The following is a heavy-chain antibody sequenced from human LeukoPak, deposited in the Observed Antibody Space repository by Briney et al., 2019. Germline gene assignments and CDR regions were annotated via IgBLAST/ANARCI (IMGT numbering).Heavy chain of an antibody. CDR2: IDYSGST. V-gene: IGHV4-59*08. D-gene: IGHD5-24*01. Sequence: SETLSLTCTVSGGSISSYYWSWIRQPPGKGLEWIGYIDYSGSTNYNPSLKSRVTISVDTSKNQFSLKLSSVTAADTAVYYCARGGDGYNVYYFDYWGQGTLVTVSS. CDR3: ARGGDGYNVYYFDY. CDR1: GGSISSYY. J-gene: IGHJ4*02.